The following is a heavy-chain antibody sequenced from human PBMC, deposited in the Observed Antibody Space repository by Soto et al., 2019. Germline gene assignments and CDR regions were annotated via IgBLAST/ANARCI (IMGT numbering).Heavy chain of an antibody. Sequence: GSLRLSCAASGFTFSGYSVNWVRQAPGKGLEWVSYISSGSKTIYYAESVKGRFTVSRDNARNSQYLQMNSLRDEDTAVYYCAREDILGVRSFDYWGQGTLVTVSS. CDR2: ISSGSKTI. J-gene: IGHJ4*02. CDR1: GFTFSGYS. CDR3: AREDILGVRSFDY. V-gene: IGHV3-48*02. D-gene: IGHD3-9*01.